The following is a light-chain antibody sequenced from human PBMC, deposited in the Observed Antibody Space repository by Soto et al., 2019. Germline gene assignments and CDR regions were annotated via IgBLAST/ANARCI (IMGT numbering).Light chain of an antibody. Sequence: EILMTQSPATLSVSPGERATLSCRASQRVSSGYLAWYQQKPGQAPRLLIYGASNRATDIPDRFSGRGSGTDFTLNISRLEPEDFAVYYCQQYGSSPPSSTFGQGTRLEIK. V-gene: IGKV3-20*01. CDR2: GAS. CDR1: QRVSSGY. CDR3: QQYGSSPPSST. J-gene: IGKJ5*01.